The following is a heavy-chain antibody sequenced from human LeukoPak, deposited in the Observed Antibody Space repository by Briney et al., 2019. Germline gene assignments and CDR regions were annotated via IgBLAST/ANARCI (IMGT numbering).Heavy chain of an antibody. Sequence: GGSLRLSCAASGFTSSSYAMHWVRQAPGKGLEWVAVISYDGSNKYYADSVKGRFTISRDNSKNTLYLQMNSLRAEDTAVYYCARDRYSSGYYLDYWGQGTLVTVSS. J-gene: IGHJ4*02. CDR3: ARDRYSSGYYLDY. V-gene: IGHV3-30-3*01. CDR1: GFTSSSYA. D-gene: IGHD3-22*01. CDR2: ISYDGSNK.